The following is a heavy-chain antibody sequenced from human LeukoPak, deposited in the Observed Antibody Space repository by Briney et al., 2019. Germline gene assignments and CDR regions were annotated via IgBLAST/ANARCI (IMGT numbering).Heavy chain of an antibody. CDR2: IYYSGST. CDR1: GGSISSYY. J-gene: IGHJ3*02. V-gene: IGHV4-59*01. Sequence: SETLSLTCTVSGGSISSYYWSWIRQPPGKGLKWIGYIYYSGSTNYNPSLKSRVTISVDTSKNQFSLKLSSVTAADTAVYYCARVRGSYDPDAFDIWGQGTMVTVSS. CDR3: ARVRGSYDPDAFDI. D-gene: IGHD1-26*01.